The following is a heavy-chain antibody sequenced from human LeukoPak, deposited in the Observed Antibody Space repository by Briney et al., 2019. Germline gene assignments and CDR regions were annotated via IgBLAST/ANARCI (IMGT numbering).Heavy chain of an antibody. J-gene: IGHJ4*02. D-gene: IGHD2-21*02. CDR3: ARDADNHGDTPDY. CDR1: GFTFSIYR. V-gene: IGHV3-21*01. Sequence: GGSLRLSCAASGFTFSIYRMNWVRQAPGKGLEWVSSISSSSSNLYYADSVKGRFTISRDNAKNSLYLQMNGLRVEDTAVYYCARDADNHGDTPDYWGQGTLVTVSS. CDR2: ISSSSSNL.